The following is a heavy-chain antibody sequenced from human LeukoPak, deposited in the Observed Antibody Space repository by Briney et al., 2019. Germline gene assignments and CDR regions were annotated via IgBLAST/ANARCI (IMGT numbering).Heavy chain of an antibody. CDR2: ISGSGGTT. J-gene: IGHJ4*02. CDR3: AKGSGYDYPGFDY. CDR1: GFTFSNYV. Sequence: GGSLRLSCAASGFTFSNYVMNWVRQAPGKGLEWVSGISGSGGTTYYADSVKGRFIISRDNSKNTLYLQMNSLRAEDTAVYYCAKGSGYDYPGFDYWGQGTLVTVSS. D-gene: IGHD3-22*01. V-gene: IGHV3-23*01.